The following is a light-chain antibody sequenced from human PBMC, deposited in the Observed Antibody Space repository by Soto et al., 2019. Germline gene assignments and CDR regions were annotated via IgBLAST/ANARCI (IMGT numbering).Light chain of an antibody. J-gene: IGKJ2*01. V-gene: IGKV3-20*01. CDR1: QSVSSSY. Sequence: EIVLTQSPGTLSLSPGERATLSCRASQSVSSSYLAWYQQKPGQAPRLLIYGASSRATGIPDRFSGSGSGTDFTLTISRLEPEDFAVYYCHQYNTWPPYTFGQGTKLEIK. CDR2: GAS. CDR3: HQYNTWPPYT.